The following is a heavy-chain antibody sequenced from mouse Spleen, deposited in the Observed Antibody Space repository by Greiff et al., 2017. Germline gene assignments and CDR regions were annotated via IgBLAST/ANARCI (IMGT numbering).Heavy chain of an antibody. Sequence: VQLQQPGAELVKPGASVKMSCKASGYTFTSYWMHWVKQRPGQGLEWIGTIDPSDSYTSYNQKFKGKATLTVDTSSSTAYMQLSSLTSEDSAVYYCTRDGSSYPYWGQGTTLTVSS. V-gene: IGHV1S127*01. CDR1: GYTFTSYW. D-gene: IGHD1-1*01. CDR3: TRDGSSYPY. J-gene: IGHJ2*01. CDR2: IDPSDSYT.